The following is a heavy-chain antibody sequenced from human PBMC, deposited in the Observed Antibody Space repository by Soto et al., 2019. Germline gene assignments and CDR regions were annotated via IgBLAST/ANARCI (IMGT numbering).Heavy chain of an antibody. D-gene: IGHD6-6*01. CDR2: ISWNSGSI. J-gene: IGHJ4*02. CDR3: ANDISRRSVAARPLYYFDY. Sequence: EVQLVESGGGLVQPGRSLRLSCAASGFTFDDYAMHWVRQAPGKGLEWVSGISWNSGSIGYADSVKGRFTISRDNAKNSLYLQMNSLRAEDTALYYCANDISRRSVAARPLYYFDYWGQGTLVTVSS. CDR1: GFTFDDYA. V-gene: IGHV3-9*01.